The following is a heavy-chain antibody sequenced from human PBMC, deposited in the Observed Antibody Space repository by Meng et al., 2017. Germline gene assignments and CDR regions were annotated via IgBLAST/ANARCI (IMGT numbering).Heavy chain of an antibody. CDR3: ARRGSYYEGGAFDI. CDR2: IYYSGSI. CDR1: GYSISSSNW. J-gene: IGHJ3*02. D-gene: IGHD1-26*01. Sequence: SETLSLTCAVSGYSISSSNWWGWIRQPPGKGLEWIGYIYYSGSIYYNPSLKSRVTMSVDTSKNQFSLKLSSVTAVDTAVHYCARRGSYYEGGAFDIWGQGTMVTVSS. V-gene: IGHV4-28*05.